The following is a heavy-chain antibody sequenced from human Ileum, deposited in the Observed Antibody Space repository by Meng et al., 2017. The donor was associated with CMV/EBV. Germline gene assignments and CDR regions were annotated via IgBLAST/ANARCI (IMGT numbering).Heavy chain of an antibody. CDR1: GDSVSTRHAA. Sequence: SGDSVSTRHAAWHWVRQSPSGGLEWLGRTYYRSKWYNDYAPSMKGRITISPDTSKNQLSLQLNSLTPEDTAVYYCAREVVGGATDFWGQGTLVTVSS. V-gene: IGHV6-1*01. CDR3: AREVVGGATDF. CDR2: TYYRSKWYN. D-gene: IGHD3-16*01. J-gene: IGHJ4*02.